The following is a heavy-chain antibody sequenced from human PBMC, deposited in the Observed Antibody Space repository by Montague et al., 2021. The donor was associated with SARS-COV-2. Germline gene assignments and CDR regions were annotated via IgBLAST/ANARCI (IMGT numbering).Heavy chain of an antibody. CDR1: GFTFSSYA. V-gene: IGHV3-30*04. CDR2: ISYNGRNK. D-gene: IGHD5-18*01. CDR3: AREPKPVGYSYGYTFFDY. Sequence: SLRLSCAASGFTFSSYALHWVRQAPGKGPEWVAVISYNGRNKQXXXSXXXRSXISRDNSKNTLYLEVNNLRSDDTAVYYCAREPKPVGYSYGYTFFDYWGQGTLVTVSS. J-gene: IGHJ4*02.